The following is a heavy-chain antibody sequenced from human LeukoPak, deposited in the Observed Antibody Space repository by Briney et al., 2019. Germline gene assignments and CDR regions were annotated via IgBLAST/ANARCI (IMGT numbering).Heavy chain of an antibody. Sequence: PSQTLSLTCTVSGGSISSGGYYWSWIRQHPGKGLEWIGYIYYSGSTYYNPSLKSRVTISVDTSKNQFSLKLSSVTAADTAVYYCAIMAQYSSSWYFDYWGQGTLVTVSS. J-gene: IGHJ4*02. V-gene: IGHV4-31*03. CDR2: IYYSGST. D-gene: IGHD6-13*01. CDR3: AIMAQYSSSWYFDY. CDR1: GGSISSGGYY.